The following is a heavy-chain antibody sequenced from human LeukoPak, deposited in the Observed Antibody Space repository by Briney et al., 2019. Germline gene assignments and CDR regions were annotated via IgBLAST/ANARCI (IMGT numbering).Heavy chain of an antibody. CDR3: ARLATSSGSYVDY. V-gene: IGHV3-53*01. D-gene: IGHD1-26*01. J-gene: IGHJ4*02. CDR2: IYDIGGT. CDR1: GFTVSSKY. Sequence: PGGSLRLSCAASGFTVSSKYMSWVRQAPGKGLEWLSVIYDIGGTYYADSVKARFTISRDNSKNTLYLQMNSLRAEDMAVYYCARLATSSGSYVDYWGQGTLVTVSS.